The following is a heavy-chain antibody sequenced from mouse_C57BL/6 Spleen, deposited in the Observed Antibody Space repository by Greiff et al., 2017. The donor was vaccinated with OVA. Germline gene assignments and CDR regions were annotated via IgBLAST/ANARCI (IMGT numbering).Heavy chain of an antibody. CDR3: ARSPRPVVADY. V-gene: IGHV1-54*01. CDR2: INPGSGGT. D-gene: IGHD1-1*01. CDR1: GYAFTNYL. Sequence: QVQLQQSGAELVRPGTSVKVSCKASGYAFTNYLIEWVKQRPGQGLEWIGVINPGSGGTNYNEKFKGKATLTADKSSSTAYMQLSSLTSEDSAVYFCARSPRPVVADYWGQGTTLTVSS. J-gene: IGHJ2*01.